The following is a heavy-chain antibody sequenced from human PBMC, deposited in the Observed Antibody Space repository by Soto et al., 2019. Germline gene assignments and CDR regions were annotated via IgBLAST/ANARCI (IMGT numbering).Heavy chain of an antibody. D-gene: IGHD2-8*02. Sequence: QVQLVQSGAQVKKPGSSVKVSCKASGGTFGSHTIAWVRLAPGRGLEWMGGIVPIFGSPNYPQKFQGRVTITAHESSSTVYMELSSLRPGDTAVYYCARDGGTSAQPYFFDFWGQGTLVTVSS. CDR3: ARDGGTSAQPYFFDF. CDR1: GGTFGSHT. J-gene: IGHJ4*02. CDR2: IVPIFGSP. V-gene: IGHV1-69*01.